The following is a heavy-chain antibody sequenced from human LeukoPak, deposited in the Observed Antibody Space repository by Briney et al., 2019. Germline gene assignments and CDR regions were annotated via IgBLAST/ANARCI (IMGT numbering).Heavy chain of an antibody. CDR2: INWKTGNG. CDR3: ARSAYCTSTSCLNGKGAFDI. V-gene: IGHV3-9*02. D-gene: IGHD2-2*01. Sequence: GGSLRLSCAVSGFNSDDYAMHWVRQAPGRGLEWVSGINWKTGNGIYADSVKGRFTISRDNAKNSLYLQMNSLRAEDSAVYYCARSAYCTSTSCLNGKGAFDIWGQGTMVTVSS. J-gene: IGHJ3*02. CDR1: GFNSDDYA.